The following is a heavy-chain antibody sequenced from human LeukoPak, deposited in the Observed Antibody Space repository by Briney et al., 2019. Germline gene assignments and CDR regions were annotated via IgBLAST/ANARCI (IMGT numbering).Heavy chain of an antibody. D-gene: IGHD3-22*01. Sequence: GGSLRLSCVASGFTFSSYSMNWVRQAPGKGLEWVSSISSSSSYIYYADSVKGRFTISRDNAKNSLYLQMNSLRAEDTAVYYCARDYYDSSGYYYRLGSAGYWGQGTLVTVPS. CDR2: ISSSSSYI. CDR3: ARDYYDSSGYYYRLGSAGY. J-gene: IGHJ4*02. CDR1: GFTFSSYS. V-gene: IGHV3-21*01.